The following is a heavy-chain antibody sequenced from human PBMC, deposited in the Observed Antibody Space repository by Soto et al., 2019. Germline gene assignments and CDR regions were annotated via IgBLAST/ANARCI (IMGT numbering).Heavy chain of an antibody. CDR1: GYTFTSYD. Sequence: QVQLVQSGAEVRTPGASVKVSCKASGYTFTSYDINWVRQATGQGPEWMGWMNPDSGNTGYVQKFQGRVTMTRNTAISTAYVELRSRRSEDTAVYYCARSVGGSNVNFDYWGQGTLVTVSS. V-gene: IGHV1-8*01. D-gene: IGHD3-10*01. CDR3: ARSVGGSNVNFDY. CDR2: MNPDSGNT. J-gene: IGHJ4*02.